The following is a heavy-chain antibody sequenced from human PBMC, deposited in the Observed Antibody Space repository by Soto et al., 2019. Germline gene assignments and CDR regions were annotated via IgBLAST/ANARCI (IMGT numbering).Heavy chain of an antibody. CDR1: GDSITNDRW. CDR2: IYHSGRT. D-gene: IGHD5-12*01. J-gene: IGHJ4*02. V-gene: IGHV4-4*02. Sequence: QVQLQESSLGLVKPSGTLSLTCSVSGDSITNDRWWSWVRQSPGKGLEWIGEIYHSGRTNYNPSLKSRVIISVDKSKNNFSLTLSSVTAADTAVYYCTANGYYSLDYWGQGSLVSVSS. CDR3: TANGYYSLDY.